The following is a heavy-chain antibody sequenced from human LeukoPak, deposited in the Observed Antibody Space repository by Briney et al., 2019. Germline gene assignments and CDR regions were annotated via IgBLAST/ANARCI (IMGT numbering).Heavy chain of an antibody. Sequence: ASVKVSCKASGYTFTGYYMHWVRQAPGQGLEWMGWINPNSGGTNYAQKFQGRVTMTRDTSISTAYMELSRLRSDDTAVYYCARGATVTTFELDYWGQGTLVTVSS. J-gene: IGHJ4*02. CDR3: ARGATVTTFELDY. CDR2: INPNSGGT. D-gene: IGHD4-17*01. V-gene: IGHV1-2*02. CDR1: GYTFTGYY.